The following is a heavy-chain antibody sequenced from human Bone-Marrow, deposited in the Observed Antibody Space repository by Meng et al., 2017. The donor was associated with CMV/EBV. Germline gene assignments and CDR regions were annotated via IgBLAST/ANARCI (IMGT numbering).Heavy chain of an antibody. CDR2: IWYDGSNK. J-gene: IGHJ6*02. CDR3: ARDDEGIFGLVIYNYYGMDV. D-gene: IGHD3/OR15-3a*01. CDR1: GFTFSSYG. V-gene: IGHV3-33*01. Sequence: LSLTCAASGFTFSSYGMHWVRQAPGKGLEWVAVIWYDGSNKYYADSVKGRFTISRDNSKNTLYLQMNSLRAEDTAVYYCARDDEGIFGLVIYNYYGMDVWGQGTTVTVSS.